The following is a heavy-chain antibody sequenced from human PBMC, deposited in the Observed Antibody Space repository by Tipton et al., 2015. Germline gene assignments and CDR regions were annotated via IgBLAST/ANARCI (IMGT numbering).Heavy chain of an antibody. CDR3: ASGLYYSDSNGYYYYYFAMDV. CDR2: IYYSGST. Sequence: TLSLTCTVSGGSISSGGYYWSWIRQHPGKGLEWIGYIYYSGSTYYNPSLKSRVTISVDTSKNQFSLNLTSVTAADTAVYYCASGLYYSDSNGYYYYYFAMDVWGQGTTVTVS. D-gene: IGHD3-22*01. J-gene: IGHJ6*02. V-gene: IGHV4-31*03. CDR1: GGSISSGGYY.